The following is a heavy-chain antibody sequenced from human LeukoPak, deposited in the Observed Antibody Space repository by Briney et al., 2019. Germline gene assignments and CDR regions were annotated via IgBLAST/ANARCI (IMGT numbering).Heavy chain of an antibody. Sequence: GGSLRLSCVASGFTFSDYAMNWVRQAPGKGLEWVSTFKTNSGQVYYAESVRGRFTISRVNSKNTVYLEMSSLRAEDTALYFCARSVPDYTRFDYWGQGALVTVSS. CDR3: ARSVPDYTRFDY. D-gene: IGHD4-11*01. CDR2: FKTNSGQV. CDR1: GFTFSDYA. V-gene: IGHV3-23*01. J-gene: IGHJ4*02.